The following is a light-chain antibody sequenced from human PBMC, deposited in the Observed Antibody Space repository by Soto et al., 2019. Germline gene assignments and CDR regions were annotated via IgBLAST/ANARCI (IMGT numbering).Light chain of an antibody. V-gene: IGKV1-27*01. Sequence: DIQMTQSPSSLSASVGYRVTITYRASQGIAKSLAWYQQKPGKAPKLLIYSASTLQSGVPSRFSGSGSGTDFTLTISSLQPEDVATYYCQKYNSAPWTFGQGTKVEIK. CDR2: SAS. CDR1: QGIAKS. CDR3: QKYNSAPWT. J-gene: IGKJ1*01.